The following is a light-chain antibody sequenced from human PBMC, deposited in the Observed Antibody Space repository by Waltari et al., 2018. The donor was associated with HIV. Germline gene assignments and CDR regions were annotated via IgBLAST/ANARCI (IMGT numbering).Light chain of an antibody. CDR3: QQYDSNSMF. CDR2: KTS. CDR1: QSISSW. J-gene: IGKJ3*01. V-gene: IGKV1-5*03. Sequence: DIQMTQSPSTLSASIGDRVTITCRASQSISSWLAWYQQKPGRAPKLLIYKTSSSENGVPSRFSGSGSGTEFTLTISSLQPDDFATYYCQQYDSNSMFFGPGTKVDLK.